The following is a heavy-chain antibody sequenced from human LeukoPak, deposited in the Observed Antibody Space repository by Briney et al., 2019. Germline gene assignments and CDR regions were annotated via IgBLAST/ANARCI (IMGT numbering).Heavy chain of an antibody. Sequence: SETLSLTCAVYGGSFSGYYWSWIRQPPGKGLEWIGEINHSGSTNYNPSLKSRVTISVDTSKNQFSLKLSSVTAADTAVYYCARVVPSSGSYWGGVSAGHDYWGQGTLVTVSS. CDR2: INHSGST. J-gene: IGHJ4*02. V-gene: IGHV4-34*01. CDR3: ARVVPSSGSYWGGVSAGHDY. CDR1: GGSFSGYY. D-gene: IGHD1-26*01.